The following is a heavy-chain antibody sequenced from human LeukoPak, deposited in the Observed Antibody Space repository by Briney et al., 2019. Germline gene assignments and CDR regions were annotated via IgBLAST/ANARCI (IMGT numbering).Heavy chain of an antibody. D-gene: IGHD1-20*01. Sequence: GGSLRLSCAASGFTFSSYSMNWVRQAPGKGLEWVSSISSSSSHIYYADSVKGRFTISRDNAKNSLYLQMNSLRAEDTAVYYCARRRVTGTTRGAFDIWGQGTMVTVSS. CDR1: GFTFSSYS. CDR3: ARRRVTGTTRGAFDI. J-gene: IGHJ3*02. CDR2: ISSSSSHI. V-gene: IGHV3-21*01.